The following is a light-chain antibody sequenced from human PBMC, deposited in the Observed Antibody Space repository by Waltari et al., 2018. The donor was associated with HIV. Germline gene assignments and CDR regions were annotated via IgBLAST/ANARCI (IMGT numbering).Light chain of an antibody. CDR1: QRVTTW. CDR3: PQYDGPPYT. Sequence: DIQMAQSPSMLYASGGGRGTSTCRASQRVTTWGAWLQQKPGRSPKPLIYRASALEPGVPSRLRVSGSGTDFTLTISSLQPDDFATYCCPQYDGPPYTFGQGT. J-gene: IGKJ2*01. V-gene: IGKV1-5*03. CDR2: RAS.